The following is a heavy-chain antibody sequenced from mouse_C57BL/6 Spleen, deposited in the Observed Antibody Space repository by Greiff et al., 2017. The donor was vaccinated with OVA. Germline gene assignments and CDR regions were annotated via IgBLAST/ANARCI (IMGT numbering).Heavy chain of an antibody. CDR2: IDPSDSET. Sequence: VQLQQPGAELVRPGSSVKLSCKASGYTFTSYWMHWVKQRPIQGLEWIGNIDPSDSETHYNQKFKDKATLTVDKSSSTAYMQLSSLTSEDSAVYYCARGGYVDYFDYWGKGTTLTVSS. V-gene: IGHV1-52*01. D-gene: IGHD3-2*02. J-gene: IGHJ2*01. CDR1: GYTFTSYW. CDR3: ARGGYVDYFDY.